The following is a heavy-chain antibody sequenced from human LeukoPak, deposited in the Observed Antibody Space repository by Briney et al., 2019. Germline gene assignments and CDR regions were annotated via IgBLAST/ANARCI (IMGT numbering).Heavy chain of an antibody. CDR1: GYTLTELS. V-gene: IGHV1-24*01. Sequence: ASVEVPCKVSGYTLTELSMHWVRQAPGKGLEWMGGFDPEDGETIYAQKFQGRVTMTEDTSTDTAYMELSSLRSEDTAVYYCATANAVVVAASHWGQGTLVTVSS. CDR3: ATANAVVVAASH. J-gene: IGHJ4*02. CDR2: FDPEDGET. D-gene: IGHD2-15*01.